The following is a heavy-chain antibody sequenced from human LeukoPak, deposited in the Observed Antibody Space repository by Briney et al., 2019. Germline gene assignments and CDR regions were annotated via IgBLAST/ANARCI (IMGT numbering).Heavy chain of an antibody. Sequence: PGRSLRLSCAASGFTFSSYAMHWVRQAPGKGLERVAVISYDGSNKYYADSVKGRFTISRDNSKNTLYLQMNSLRAEDTAVYDWARDFYSSVDYWGQGTLVTVSS. CDR1: GFTFSSYA. J-gene: IGHJ4*02. CDR3: ARDFYSSVDY. V-gene: IGHV3-30-3*01. CDR2: ISYDGSNK. D-gene: IGHD6-25*01.